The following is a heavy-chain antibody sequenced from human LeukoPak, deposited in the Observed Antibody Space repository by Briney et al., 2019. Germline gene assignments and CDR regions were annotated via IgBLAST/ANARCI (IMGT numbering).Heavy chain of an antibody. D-gene: IGHD1-26*01. Sequence: SETLSLTCTVSGGSISSYYWSWIRQPPGKGLEWIGYIYYSGSTNYNPSLKSRVTISVDTSKNQFSLKLSSVTAADTAVYYCARAELPYDAFDIWGQGTMVTVSS. CDR2: IYYSGST. V-gene: IGHV4-59*01. CDR1: GGSISSYY. CDR3: ARAELPYDAFDI. J-gene: IGHJ3*02.